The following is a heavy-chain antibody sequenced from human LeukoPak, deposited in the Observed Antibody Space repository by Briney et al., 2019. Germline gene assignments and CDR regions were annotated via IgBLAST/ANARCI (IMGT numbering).Heavy chain of an antibody. Sequence: KFQGRVTITRDTSASTAYMELSSLRSEDTAVYYFARVIRIIPGYFDYWCQGTLVTVSS. V-gene: IGHV1-3*01. D-gene: IGHD1-14*01. CDR3: ARVIRIIPGYFDY. J-gene: IGHJ4*02.